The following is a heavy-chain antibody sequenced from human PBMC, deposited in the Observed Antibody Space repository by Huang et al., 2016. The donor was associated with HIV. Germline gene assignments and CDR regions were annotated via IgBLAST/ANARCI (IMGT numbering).Heavy chain of an antibody. CDR2: IHNGGNT. CDR3: AREFCGGDCFRSRDAFDI. J-gene: IGHJ3*02. CDR1: GFTVSSNY. D-gene: IGHD2-21*02. V-gene: IGHV3-53*01. Sequence: EVQLVESGGGLIQPGGSLRLSCAVSGFTVSSNYMSWVRQAPGKGLEWVSVIHNGGNTYYADSVKGRFAISRDNVKNTLYLQMNSLRAEDTAVYYCAREFCGGDCFRSRDAFDIWGQGTMVTVAS.